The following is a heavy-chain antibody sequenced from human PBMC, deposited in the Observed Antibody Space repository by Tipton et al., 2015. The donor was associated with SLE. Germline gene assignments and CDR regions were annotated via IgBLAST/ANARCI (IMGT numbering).Heavy chain of an antibody. Sequence: TLSLTCSVSDASISSGGHYWSWIRQHPEKGLEWIGYIYFSGSTYYNPSLKSRVSISVDTSENQFSLNLRSMTAADTAVYYCARVGDTAIVDYWGQGTLVTVSS. V-gene: IGHV4-31*03. CDR1: DASISSGGHY. J-gene: IGHJ4*02. D-gene: IGHD5-18*01. CDR3: ARVGDTAIVDY. CDR2: IYFSGST.